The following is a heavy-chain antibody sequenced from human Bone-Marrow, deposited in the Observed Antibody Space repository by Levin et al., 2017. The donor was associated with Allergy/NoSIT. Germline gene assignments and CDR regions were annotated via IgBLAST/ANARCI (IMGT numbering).Heavy chain of an antibody. CDR1: GGNFDNYA. D-gene: IGHD7-27*01. Sequence: GASVKVSCKSSGGNFDNYAINWVRQAPGQGLEWMGVIIPLFGTSNYAQKFHGRVTITADKSTTTAYMEVTSLTSDDTAVYYCARELGRYPYFGYWGQGTLVTVSS. CDR2: IIPLFGTS. V-gene: IGHV1-69*06. CDR3: ARELGRYPYFGY. J-gene: IGHJ4*02.